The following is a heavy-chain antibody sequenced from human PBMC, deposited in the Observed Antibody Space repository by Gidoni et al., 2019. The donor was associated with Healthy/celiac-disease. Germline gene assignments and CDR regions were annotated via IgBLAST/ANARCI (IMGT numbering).Heavy chain of an antibody. Sequence: EVQLVESGGGLVQPGGSLSLSCAASGFTFRSYWMHWVRQAPGKGLVWVSRINSDGSSTSYADSVKGRFTISRDNAKNTLYLQMNSLRAEDTAVYYCARGGDYSSGWYTYWGQGTLVTVSS. CDR3: ARGGDYSSGWYTY. CDR2: INSDGSST. CDR1: GFTFRSYW. D-gene: IGHD6-19*01. V-gene: IGHV3-74*01. J-gene: IGHJ4*02.